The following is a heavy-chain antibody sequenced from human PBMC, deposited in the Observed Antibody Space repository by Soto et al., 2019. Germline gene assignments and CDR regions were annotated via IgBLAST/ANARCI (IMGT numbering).Heavy chain of an antibody. CDR1: GSSISSGGYY. J-gene: IGHJ2*01. CDR3: ARDPPLYSNYDPHWYFDL. V-gene: IGHV4-31*03. D-gene: IGHD4-4*01. Sequence: SGTLSLTCTVSGSSISSGGYYWSWIRQHPGKGLEWIGYIYYSGSTYYNPSLKSRVTISVDTSKNQFSLKLSSVTAADTAVYYCARDPPLYSNYDPHWYFDLWGRGTLVTVS. CDR2: IYYSGST.